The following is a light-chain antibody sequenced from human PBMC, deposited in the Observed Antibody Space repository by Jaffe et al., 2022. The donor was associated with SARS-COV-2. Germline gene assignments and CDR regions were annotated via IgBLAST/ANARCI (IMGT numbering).Light chain of an antibody. J-gene: IGLJ1*01. CDR2: YGS. V-gene: IGLV3-21*04. Sequence: SYVLAQSPSVSVAPGKTARITCGGDNIGSKTVYWYQQKPGQAPVLVVYYGSDRPSGIPERFSGFNSGNTATLTISRVEAGDEADYYCQVWDNVGDHPIFGTGTKVTVL. CDR3: QVWDNVGDHPI. CDR1: NIGSKT.